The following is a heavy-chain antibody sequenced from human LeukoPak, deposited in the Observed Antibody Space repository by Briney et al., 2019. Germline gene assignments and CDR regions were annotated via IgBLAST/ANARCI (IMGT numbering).Heavy chain of an antibody. D-gene: IGHD3-22*01. V-gene: IGHV4-59*11. CDR1: GGSISNHY. Sequence: SETLSLTCTVSGGSISNHYWSWIRQAPGKGLEWIGYIYYSGSTNYNPSVKSRVTISVDTSKNQFSLRLSSVTAADTAVYYCAKHLTNAYYDMIWFDPWGQGTLVTVSS. J-gene: IGHJ5*02. CDR2: IYYSGST. CDR3: AKHLTNAYYDMIWFDP.